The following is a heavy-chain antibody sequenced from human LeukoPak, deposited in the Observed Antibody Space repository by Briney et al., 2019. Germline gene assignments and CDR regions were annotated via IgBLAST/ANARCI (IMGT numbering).Heavy chain of an antibody. CDR2: INHSGST. CDR1: GGSFSGYY. V-gene: IGHV4-34*01. D-gene: IGHD6-13*01. Sequence: MASETLSLTCGVYGGSFSGYYWNWIRQSPGKGLEWIGEINHSGSTNYNPSLKSRVTMSVDTSQKQFSLRLTSVRAADTAVYYCARGRYLTTLGGAAAGFLDYWGQGTVVTVSS. CDR3: ARGRYLTTLGGAAAGFLDY. J-gene: IGHJ4*02.